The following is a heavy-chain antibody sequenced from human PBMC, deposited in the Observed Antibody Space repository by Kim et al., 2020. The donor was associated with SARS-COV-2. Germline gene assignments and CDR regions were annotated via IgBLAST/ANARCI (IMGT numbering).Heavy chain of an antibody. CDR3: AKDHPSSGWPTFDS. CDR1: GFTFSRRA. D-gene: IGHD6-19*01. J-gene: IGHJ4*02. V-gene: IGHV3-23*05. Sequence: GGSLRLSCAASGFTFSRRAMSWVRQVPGKGLEWIASVNNNNNPYYADSVKGRFTVSRDITKDTLYLQMNSLRADDTAQYYCAKDHPSSGWPTFDSLGQGT. CDR2: VNNNNNP.